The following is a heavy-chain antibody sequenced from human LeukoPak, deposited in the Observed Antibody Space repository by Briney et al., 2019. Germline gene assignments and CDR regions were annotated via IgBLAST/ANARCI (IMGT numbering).Heavy chain of an antibody. CDR2: ISYDGSNK. D-gene: IGHD3-9*01. J-gene: IGHJ5*02. V-gene: IGHV3-30*18. CDR1: GFTFSSYG. CDR3: AKEGYRYSGPAADS. Sequence: GGSLRLSCAAPGFTFSSYGMHWVRQAPGKGLEWVAVISYDGSNKYYADSVKGRFTISRDNSKNTLYLQMNSLRAEDTAVYYCAKEGYRYSGPAADSWGQGTLVTVSS.